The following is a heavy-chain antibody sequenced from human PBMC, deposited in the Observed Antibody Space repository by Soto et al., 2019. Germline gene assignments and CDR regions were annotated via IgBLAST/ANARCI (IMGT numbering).Heavy chain of an antibody. CDR1: GYTFTSYG. Sequence: SVKVSCKASGYTFTSYGISWVRQAPVQGLEWMGWISAYNGNTNYAQKLQGRVTMTTDTSTSTVYMELRSLRSDDTAVYYCARDPGIAAAGTTYYYYGMDVWGQGTTVTVSS. V-gene: IGHV1-18*04. CDR3: ARDPGIAAAGTTYYYYGMDV. CDR2: ISAYNGNT. D-gene: IGHD6-13*01. J-gene: IGHJ6*02.